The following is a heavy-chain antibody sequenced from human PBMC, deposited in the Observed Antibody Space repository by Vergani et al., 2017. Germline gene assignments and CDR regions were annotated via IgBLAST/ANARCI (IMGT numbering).Heavy chain of an antibody. CDR2: INPSGGST. CDR1: GYTFTSYY. Sequence: QVQLVQSGAEVKKPGASVKVSCKASGYTFTSYYMHWVRQAPGQGLEWMGIINPSGGSTSYAQKFQGRVTITADKSTSTAYMELSSLRSEDTAVYYCARVYPGAPGGFGSGWYYYYYGMDVWGQGTTVTVSS. CDR3: ARVYPGAPGGFGSGWYYYYYGMDV. D-gene: IGHD6-19*01. V-gene: IGHV1-46*01. J-gene: IGHJ6*02.